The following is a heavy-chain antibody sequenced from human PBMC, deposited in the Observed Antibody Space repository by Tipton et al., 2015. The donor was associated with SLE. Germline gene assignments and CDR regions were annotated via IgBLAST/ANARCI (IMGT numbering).Heavy chain of an antibody. CDR2: IYSGGTRT. CDR3: AAVITMVRGVKSPHMDV. V-gene: IGHV3-23*03. D-gene: IGHD3-10*01. CDR1: GITFSTYG. J-gene: IGHJ6*03. Sequence: GSLRLSCAASGITFSTYGMSWVRQAPGKGLEWISVIYSGGTRTYYADSVNGRFNISRDNSKNTLYLQMNSLRAEDTAVYYCAAVITMVRGVKSPHMDVWGTGTTVTVSS.